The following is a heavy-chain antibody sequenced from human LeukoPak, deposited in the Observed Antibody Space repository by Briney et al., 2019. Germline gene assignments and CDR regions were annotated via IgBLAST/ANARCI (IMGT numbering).Heavy chain of an antibody. Sequence: ASVTVSYTASRYTLTIYYMHLVRQAPGHGLGWMGIINPIGGSTSYAQKFQGRVTMTRDTSTSTVYRELSSRRSEDTAVYYCARTAVSGYDFGSGSLNWFDPWGEGTLVTVPA. J-gene: IGHJ5*02. CDR1: RYTLTIYY. CDR3: ARTAVSGYDFGSGSLNWFDP. D-gene: IGHD3-3*01. V-gene: IGHV1-46*01. CDR2: INPIGGST.